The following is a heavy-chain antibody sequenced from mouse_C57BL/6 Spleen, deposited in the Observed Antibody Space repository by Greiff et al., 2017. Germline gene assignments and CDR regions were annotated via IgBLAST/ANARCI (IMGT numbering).Heavy chain of an antibody. CDR1: GFNIKDYY. D-gene: IGHD1-1*01. Sequence: EVKLVESGAELVRPGASVKLSCTASGFNIKDYYMHWVKQRPEQGLEWIGRIDPEVGDTEYAPKFQGRATMTADTSSNTAYLQLSSLTSEDTAVYYYTTLYYGSSYDWYFDVWGTGTTVTVSS. J-gene: IGHJ1*03. CDR2: IDPEVGDT. V-gene: IGHV14-1*01. CDR3: TTLYYGSSYDWYFDV.